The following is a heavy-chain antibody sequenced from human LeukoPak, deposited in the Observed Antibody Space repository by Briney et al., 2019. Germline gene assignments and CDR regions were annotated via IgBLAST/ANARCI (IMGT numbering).Heavy chain of an antibody. V-gene: IGHV4-59*11. CDR1: GGSISSHY. J-gene: IGHJ4*02. Sequence: SETLSLTCTVSGGSISSHYWSWIRQPAGKGLEWIGYIYYSGSTNYNPSLKSRVTISVDTSKNQFSLNLSSVTAADTAVYYCARSERYNSGWYFYFDYWGQGTLVTVSS. D-gene: IGHD6-19*01. CDR2: IYYSGST. CDR3: ARSERYNSGWYFYFDY.